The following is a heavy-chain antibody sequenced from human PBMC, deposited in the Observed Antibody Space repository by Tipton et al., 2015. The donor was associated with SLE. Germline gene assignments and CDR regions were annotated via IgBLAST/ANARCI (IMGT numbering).Heavy chain of an antibody. V-gene: IGHV4-38-2*02. CDR3: ARLTWDYDLGSYYMDV. J-gene: IGHJ6*03. CDR1: GYSISSGYY. Sequence: LRLSCTVSGYSISSGYYWGWIRQPPGKGLELIGSVYHSGGTYSSPSLKSRVTISVDTSNNQFSLELSSVTAADTAVYFCARLTWDYDLGSYYMDVWGKGTTVTVSS. CDR2: VYHSGGT. D-gene: IGHD3-3*01.